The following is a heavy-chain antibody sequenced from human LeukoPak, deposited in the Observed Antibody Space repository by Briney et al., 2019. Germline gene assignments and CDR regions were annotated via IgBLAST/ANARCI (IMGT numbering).Heavy chain of an antibody. CDR3: TTDHVDTAMDNFDY. J-gene: IGHJ4*02. Sequence: PGGSLRLSCAASGFTVSSNYMSWVRQAPGKGLEWVGRIKSKTDGGTTDYAAPVKGRFTISRDDSKNTLYLQMNSLKTEDTAVYYCTTDHVDTAMDNFDYWGQGTLVTVSS. V-gene: IGHV3-15*01. D-gene: IGHD5-18*01. CDR2: IKSKTDGGTT. CDR1: GFTVSSNY.